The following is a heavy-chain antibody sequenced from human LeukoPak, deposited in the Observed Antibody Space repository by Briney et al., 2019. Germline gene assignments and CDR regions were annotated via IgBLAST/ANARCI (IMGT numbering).Heavy chain of an antibody. CDR2: TYYRSKWYN. V-gene: IGHV6-1*01. J-gene: IGHJ4*02. CDR1: GDSVSSNSVT. CDR3: ARVFTSSGPYYFDY. D-gene: IGHD6-25*01. Sequence: SQTLSLTCAISGDSVSSNSVTWNWIRQSPSRGLEWLGRTYYRSKWYNDYAVSVKSRMTINPDTSKNQLSLQLSSVTPEDTAVYYCARVFTSSGPYYFDYWGQGTLVTVSS.